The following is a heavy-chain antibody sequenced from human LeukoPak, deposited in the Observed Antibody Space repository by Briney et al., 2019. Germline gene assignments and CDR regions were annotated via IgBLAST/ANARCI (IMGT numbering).Heavy chain of an antibody. CDR3: AKDKPPKGLGYCSSTSCQHDAFDI. J-gene: IGHJ3*02. D-gene: IGHD2-2*01. Sequence: PGGSLRLSCAASGFTFSNAWMSWVRQAPGKGLERVGRIKSKTDGGTTDYAAPVKGRFTISRDDSKNTLYLQMNSLRAEDTAVYYCAKDKPPKGLGYCSSTSCQHDAFDIWGQGTMVTVSS. CDR2: IKSKTDGGTT. CDR1: GFTFSNAW. V-gene: IGHV3-15*01.